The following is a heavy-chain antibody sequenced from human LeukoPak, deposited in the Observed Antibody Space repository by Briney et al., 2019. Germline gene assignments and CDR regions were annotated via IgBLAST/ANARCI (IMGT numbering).Heavy chain of an antibody. CDR2: ISSSGSTI. D-gene: IGHD3-3*01. J-gene: IGHJ4*02. CDR3: ARGNRGYDFWSGYIPEYYFDY. V-gene: IGHV3-11*01. Sequence: GGSLRLSCAASGFTFSDYYMSWIRQAPGKGLEWVSYISSSGSTIYYADSVKGRFTISRDNAKNSLYLQMNSLRAEDTAVYYCARGNRGYDFWSGYIPEYYFDYWGQGTLVTVSS. CDR1: GFTFSDYY.